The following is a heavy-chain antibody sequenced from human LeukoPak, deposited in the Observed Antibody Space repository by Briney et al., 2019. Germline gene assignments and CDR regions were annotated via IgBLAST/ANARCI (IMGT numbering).Heavy chain of an antibody. CDR2: IGGRDGST. Sequence: GGSLRLSCAASGFTFSSYGMSWVRQAPGKGLEWVSAIGGRDGSTYYADSVKGRFTISRDNSKNTLYVQMNSLRAEDTAVYYCARKGELERRRSWDCWGQGTLVTVSS. CDR1: GFTFSSYG. D-gene: IGHD1-1*01. CDR3: ARKGELERRRSWDC. J-gene: IGHJ4*02. V-gene: IGHV3-23*01.